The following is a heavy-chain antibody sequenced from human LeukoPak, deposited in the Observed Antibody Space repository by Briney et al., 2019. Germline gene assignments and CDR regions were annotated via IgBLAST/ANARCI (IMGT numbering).Heavy chain of an antibody. D-gene: IGHD4-11*01. J-gene: IGHJ4*02. CDR1: GFTFSSYA. Sequence: PGGSLRLSCAASGFTFSSYAMYWVRQAPGKGLEYVSAISSNGGSTYYANSVKGRFTISRDNSKNTLYLQMGSLRAEDMAVYYCARSPRDGYSNPFDYWGQGTLVTVSS. CDR2: ISSNGGST. CDR3: ARSPRDGYSNPFDY. V-gene: IGHV3-64*01.